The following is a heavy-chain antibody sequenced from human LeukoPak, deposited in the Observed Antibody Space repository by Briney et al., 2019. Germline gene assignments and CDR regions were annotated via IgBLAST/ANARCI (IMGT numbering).Heavy chain of an antibody. Sequence: GGSLRLSCAASGFTLSTYNMKWVRQAPRKGLEWVSSISTSSSYIYYADSVKGRFTISRDDAKNSLYLQMNSLGAEDTAVYYCAELGITMIGGVWGKGTTVTISS. CDR2: ISTSSSYI. CDR3: AELGITMIGGV. V-gene: IGHV3-21*01. D-gene: IGHD3-10*02. J-gene: IGHJ6*04. CDR1: GFTLSTYN.